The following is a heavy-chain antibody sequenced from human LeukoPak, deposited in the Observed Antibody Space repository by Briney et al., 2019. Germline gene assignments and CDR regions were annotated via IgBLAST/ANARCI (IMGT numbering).Heavy chain of an antibody. V-gene: IGHV4-39*07. D-gene: IGHD4-17*01. CDR1: GGSISSYY. CDR2: IYYSGST. CDR3: ARDRVDDYGDYNWFDP. Sequence: SETLSLTCTVSGGSISSYYWSWIRQPPGKGLEWIGSIYYSGSTYYNPSLKSRVTISVDTSKNQFSLKLSSVTAADTAVYYCARDRVDDYGDYNWFDPWGQGTLVTVSS. J-gene: IGHJ5*02.